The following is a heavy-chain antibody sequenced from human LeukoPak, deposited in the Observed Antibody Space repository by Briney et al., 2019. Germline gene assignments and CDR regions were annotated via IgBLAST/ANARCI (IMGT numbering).Heavy chain of an antibody. CDR2: INPSGGST. CDR3: ARHYYYDSSGFDY. CDR1: GYTFTSYY. V-gene: IGHV1-46*01. D-gene: IGHD3-22*01. Sequence: ASVKVSCKASGYTFTSYYMHWVRQAPGQGLEWMGIINPSGGSTSYAQKLQGRVTMTTDTSTSTAYMELRSLRSDDTAVYYCARHYYYDSSGFDYWGQGTLVTVSS. J-gene: IGHJ4*02.